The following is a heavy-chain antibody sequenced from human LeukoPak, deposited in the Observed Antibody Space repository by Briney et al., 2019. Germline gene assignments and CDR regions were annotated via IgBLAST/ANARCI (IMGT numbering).Heavy chain of an antibody. V-gene: IGHV3-21*01. CDR2: ISSSSSYI. Sequence: GGSLRLSCAASGFTFSSYSMNWVRQAPGKGLEWVSSISSSSSYIYYADSVKGRFTTSRDNAKNSLYLQMNSLRAEDTAVYYCARYSSSLDAFDIWGQGTMVTVSS. CDR1: GFTFSSYS. J-gene: IGHJ3*02. CDR3: ARYSSSLDAFDI. D-gene: IGHD6-13*01.